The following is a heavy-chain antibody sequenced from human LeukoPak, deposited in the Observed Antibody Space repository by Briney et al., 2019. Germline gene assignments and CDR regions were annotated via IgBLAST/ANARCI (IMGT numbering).Heavy chain of an antibody. V-gene: IGHV4-39*01. CDR2: IYYSGST. CDR3: AKHKGNYGMHYLDS. J-gene: IGHJ4*02. D-gene: IGHD3-10*01. Sequence: SETLSLTCTVSGGSISSSSNYWGWIRQPPGKGLEWIGSIYYSGSTHYNPSLESRVTISVDTSKNQFSLKLSSVTAADTAVYYCAKHKGNYGMHYLDSWGQGTLVTVSS. CDR1: GGSISSSSNY.